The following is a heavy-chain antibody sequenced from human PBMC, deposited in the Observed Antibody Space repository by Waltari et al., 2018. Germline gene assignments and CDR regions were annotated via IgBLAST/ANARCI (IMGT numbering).Heavy chain of an antibody. J-gene: IGHJ4*02. CDR1: GGSFSGYY. D-gene: IGHD1-26*01. V-gene: IGHV4-34*01. CDR3: ARVPSGSYHDY. Sequence: QVQLQQWGAGLLKPSETLSLTCAVYGGSFSGYYWSWIRQPPGKGLEWIGEINHSGSNNYNPPLKSRVTISVDTSKNQVSLKLSSVTAADTAVYYCARVPSGSYHDYWGQGTLVTVSS. CDR2: INHSGSN.